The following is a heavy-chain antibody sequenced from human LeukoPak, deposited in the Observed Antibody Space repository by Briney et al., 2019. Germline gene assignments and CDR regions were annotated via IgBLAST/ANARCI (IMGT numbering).Heavy chain of an antibody. J-gene: IGHJ5*02. CDR3: ARDGDCSSTSCYTHPAYNWFDP. D-gene: IGHD2-2*02. CDR1: GL. Sequence: GGSLRLSCEASGLMSWVRQAPGKGLEWVSGISRDGTTTYYAGSAKGRFTVSRDNSKREVVYLQMNNLRGEDTAVYYCARDGDCSSTSCYTHPAYNWFDPWGQGTLVTVSS. CDR2: ISRDGTTT. V-gene: IGHV3-23*01.